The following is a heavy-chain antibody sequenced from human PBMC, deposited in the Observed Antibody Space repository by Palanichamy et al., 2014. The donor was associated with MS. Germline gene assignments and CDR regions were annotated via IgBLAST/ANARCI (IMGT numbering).Heavy chain of an antibody. CDR3: ASTVYYGSGSSYAFDI. D-gene: IGHD3-10*01. CDR2: IYYSGST. J-gene: IGHJ3*02. Sequence: QVQLQESGPGLVKPSQTLSLTCTVSGGSISSGGYYWSWIRQHPGRAWSGIGYIYYSGSTYYNPSLKSRVTISVDTSKNQFSLKLSSVTAADTAVYYCASTVYYGSGSSYAFDIWGQGTMVTVSS. V-gene: IGHV4-31*03. CDR1: GGSISSGGYY.